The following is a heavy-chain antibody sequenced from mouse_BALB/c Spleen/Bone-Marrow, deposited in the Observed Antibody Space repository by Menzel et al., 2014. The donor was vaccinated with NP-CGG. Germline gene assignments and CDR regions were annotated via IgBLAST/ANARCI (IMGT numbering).Heavy chain of an antibody. CDR2: ISSGGSYT. J-gene: IGHJ4*01. CDR1: GFTFSNYG. V-gene: IGHV5-6*02. CDR3: ARRTPDYAMDY. Sequence: DVKLVESGGDLVKPGGSLKLSCAASGFTFSNYGMSWVRQTPDKRLEWVATISSGGSYTYFPDSVKGRFTISRDNAKNTLYLQMNSLKSEDAAMYYCARRTPDYAMDYWGQGTSVTGSS.